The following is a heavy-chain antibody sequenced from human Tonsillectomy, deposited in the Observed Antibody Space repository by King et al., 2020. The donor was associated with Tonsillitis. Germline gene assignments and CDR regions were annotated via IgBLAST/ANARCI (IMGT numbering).Heavy chain of an antibody. V-gene: IGHV3-9*01. Sequence: VQLVESGGGLVQPGRSLRLSCAASGFTFDDYAMHWVRQAPGKGLEWVSGISWNSGSIGYADSVKGRFTISRDNAKNSLYLQMNSLRAEDTALYYCAKTAITGTTDDYWGQGTLVTVSS. CDR1: GFTFDDYA. CDR2: ISWNSGSI. J-gene: IGHJ4*02. D-gene: IGHD1-20*01. CDR3: AKTAITGTTDDY.